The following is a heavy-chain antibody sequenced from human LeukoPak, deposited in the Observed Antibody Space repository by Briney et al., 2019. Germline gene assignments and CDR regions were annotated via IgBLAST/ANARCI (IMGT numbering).Heavy chain of an antibody. CDR2: IYYSGST. CDR1: GGSISSHY. J-gene: IGHJ4*02. Sequence: PSETLSLTCTVSGGSISSHYWSWIRQPPGKGLEWIGYIYYSGSTKFNPSLKSRVTISVDTSNNQFSLKLSSVTAADTAVYYCARGGGVTYYDSTGYLWYFDYWGQGTLVTVSS. V-gene: IGHV4-59*11. CDR3: ARGGGVTYYDSTGYLWYFDY. D-gene: IGHD3-22*01.